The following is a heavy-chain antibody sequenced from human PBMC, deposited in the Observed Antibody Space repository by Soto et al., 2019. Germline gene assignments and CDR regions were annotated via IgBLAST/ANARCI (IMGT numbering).Heavy chain of an antibody. CDR2: IYAGGNT. J-gene: IGHJ4*02. D-gene: IGHD3-9*01. V-gene: IGHV3-53*01. Sequence: GGSLRLSCAASGFSVTRKYMTWVRQAPGKGLECVSVIYAGGNTYYPDSVKGRFTISSDNSKNTLFLQMNNLRAEDTAVYYCARVTTFYDILSSSYALNYFDYWGQGTRVTVS. CDR3: ARVTTFYDILSSSYALNYFDY. CDR1: GFSVTRKY.